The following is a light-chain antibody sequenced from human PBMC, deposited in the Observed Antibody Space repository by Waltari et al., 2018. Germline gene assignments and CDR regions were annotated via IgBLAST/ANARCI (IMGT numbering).Light chain of an antibody. Sequence: DIQMTQSPSSLSASVGDRVTITCRASQSISHYLNWYQQKPGKAPKVLIYAAFNLQRGVPSRFSGSGSGTDFTLTISSLQPEDFATYYCQQSYSVPPAFGPGTKVDIK. CDR3: QQSYSVPPA. J-gene: IGKJ3*01. CDR1: QSISHY. CDR2: AAF. V-gene: IGKV1-39*01.